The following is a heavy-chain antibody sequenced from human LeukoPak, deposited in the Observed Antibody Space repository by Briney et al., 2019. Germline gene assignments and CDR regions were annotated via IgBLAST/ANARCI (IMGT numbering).Heavy chain of an antibody. CDR1: GFTFSSYA. CDR2: IRSKANSYAT. J-gene: IGHJ4*02. D-gene: IGHD2-8*01. CDR3: TRPYCTNGVCYTYFDY. Sequence: GSLRLSCAASGFTFSSYAMSWVRQASGKGLEWVGRIRSKANSYATAYAASVKGRFTIFRDDSKNTAYLQMNSLKTEDTAVYYCTRPYCTNGVCYTYFDYWGQGTLVTVSS. V-gene: IGHV3-73*01.